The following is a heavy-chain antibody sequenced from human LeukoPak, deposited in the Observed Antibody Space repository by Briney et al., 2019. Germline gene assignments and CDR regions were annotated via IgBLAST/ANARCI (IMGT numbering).Heavy chain of an antibody. V-gene: IGHV4-59*01. CDR3: ARGPGGIAAAGYYFDY. D-gene: IGHD6-13*01. CDR1: GGSISSYY. CDR2: IYYSGST. Sequence: PSETLSLTCTVSGGSISSYYWSWIRQPPGKGQEWIGYIYYSGSTNYNPSLKSRVTISVDTSKNQFSLKLSSVTAADTAVYYCARGPGGIAAAGYYFDYWGQGTLVTVSS. J-gene: IGHJ4*02.